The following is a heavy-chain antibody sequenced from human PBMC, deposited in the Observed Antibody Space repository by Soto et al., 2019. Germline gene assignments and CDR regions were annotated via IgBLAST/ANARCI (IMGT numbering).Heavy chain of an antibody. J-gene: IGHJ6*03. Sequence: QVQLVQSGDEVKKPGASVKVSCKASGYSFTSYDMNWVRQVPGQGPEWMGWMNPNSADTGYAQKFQGRVTMSRDMSTRTMYMELSGLTSEDTAVYYCARGGFLDPHTDVWVRGTTVTVSS. CDR2: MNPNSADT. CDR1: GYSFTSYD. CDR3: ARGGFLDPHTDV. V-gene: IGHV1-8*01.